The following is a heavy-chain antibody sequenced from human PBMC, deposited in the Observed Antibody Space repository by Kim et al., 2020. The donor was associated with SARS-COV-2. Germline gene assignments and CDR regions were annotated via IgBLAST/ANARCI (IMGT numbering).Heavy chain of an antibody. CDR1: GLTFRNFA. D-gene: IGHD3-16*01. V-gene: IGHV3-23*01. J-gene: IGHJ6*02. Sequence: GGSLRLSCTASGLTFRNFAMSWVRQAPGKGLDWVSGITGSGGSIYQAESVKGRFIISRDNYKNTLYLQLNSLRAEDTATYYCAKMKGQEPTNYAMDVWGQGTTVTVSS. CDR3: AKMKGQEPTNYAMDV. CDR2: ITGSGGSI.